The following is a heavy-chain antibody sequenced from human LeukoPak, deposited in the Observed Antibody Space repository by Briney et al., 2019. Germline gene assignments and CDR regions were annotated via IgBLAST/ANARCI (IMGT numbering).Heavy chain of an antibody. CDR2: IYWDDDK. CDR3: AHRSITIFGVAFDY. Sequence: SGPTLVNPTQTLTLTCTFSGFSLSTSGVGVGWIRQPPVKALEWLALIYWDDDKRYSPSLKSRLTITKDTSKNQVVLTMTNMDPVDTATYYCAHRSITIFGVAFDYWGQGTLVTVSS. D-gene: IGHD3-3*01. CDR1: GFSLSTSGVG. V-gene: IGHV2-5*02. J-gene: IGHJ4*02.